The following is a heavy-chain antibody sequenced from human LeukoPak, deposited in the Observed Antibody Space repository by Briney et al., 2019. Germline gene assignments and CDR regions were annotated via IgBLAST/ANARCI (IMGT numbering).Heavy chain of an antibody. CDR3: ARDYGVQGVMASDY. D-gene: IGHD3-10*01. CDR2: ISGSGGST. Sequence: GGSLRLSCAASGFTFSSYGMSWVRQAPGKGLEWVSAISGSGGSTYYADSVKGRFTISRDNSKNTLYLQMNSLRADDTAVYYCARDYGVQGVMASDYWGQGTLVTVSS. V-gene: IGHV3-23*01. J-gene: IGHJ4*02. CDR1: GFTFSSYG.